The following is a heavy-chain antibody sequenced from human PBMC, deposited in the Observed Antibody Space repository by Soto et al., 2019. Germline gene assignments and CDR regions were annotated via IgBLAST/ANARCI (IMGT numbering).Heavy chain of an antibody. J-gene: IGHJ6*02. CDR3: ARDNIVSKGYGMDV. Sequence: QVQLQESGPGLVKPSETLSLTCTVSGASISNAYWSWIRQAAGKRLEWFGRIHSSGTFNYNPSLKSRVSISRDTSKNQIYLKLSSVTAADTAVYYCARDNIVSKGYGMDVWGQGTTVTVSS. CDR1: GASISNAY. D-gene: IGHD5-12*01. V-gene: IGHV4-4*07. CDR2: IHSSGTF.